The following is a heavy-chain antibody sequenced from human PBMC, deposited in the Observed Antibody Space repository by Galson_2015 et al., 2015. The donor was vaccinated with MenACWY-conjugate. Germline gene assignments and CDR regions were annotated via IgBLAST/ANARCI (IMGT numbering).Heavy chain of an antibody. CDR3: AKGVRSQYYYGMDV. J-gene: IGHJ6*02. CDR2: FSGAGASST. CDR1: GFTFSSFA. Sequence: SLRLSCAASGFTFSSFAMSWVRQVPGKGLEWVSAFSGAGASSTYYGDSVKGRFTISRDNSKNTLHLQMSSLRAEDTAVYYCAKGVRSQYYYGMDVWGQGTTVTVSS. V-gene: IGHV3-23*01.